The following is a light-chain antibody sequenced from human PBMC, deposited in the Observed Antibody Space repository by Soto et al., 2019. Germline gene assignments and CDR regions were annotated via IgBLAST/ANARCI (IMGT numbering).Light chain of an antibody. CDR1: TGAVTSGYY. J-gene: IGLJ2*01. CDR3: LLYYGGAQV. Sequence: QAVVTPEPSLTVSPGGTVTLTCASSTGAVTSGYYPNWFQQKPGQAPRALIYSTGNKHSWTPARFSGSLLGGKAALTLSGVQPEDEAEYYCLLYYGGAQVFGGGTKLTVL. CDR2: STG. V-gene: IGLV7-43*01.